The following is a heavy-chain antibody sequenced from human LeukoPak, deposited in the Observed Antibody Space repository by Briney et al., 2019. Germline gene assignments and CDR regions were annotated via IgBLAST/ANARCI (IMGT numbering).Heavy chain of an antibody. CDR3: ARGPSGTLAFDI. CDR2: INHSGST. D-gene: IGHD2-2*01. CDR1: GGSFSGYY. Sequence: PSETLSLTCAVYGGSFSGYYWSWIRQPPGKELEWIGEINHSGSTNYNPSLKSRVTISVDTSKNQFSLKLSSVTAADTAVYYCARGPSGTLAFDIWGQGTMVTVSS. J-gene: IGHJ3*02. V-gene: IGHV4-34*01.